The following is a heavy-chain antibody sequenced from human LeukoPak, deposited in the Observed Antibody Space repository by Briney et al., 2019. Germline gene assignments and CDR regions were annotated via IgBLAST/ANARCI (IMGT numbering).Heavy chain of an antibody. D-gene: IGHD1-26*01. J-gene: IGHJ4*02. CDR3: ARDSVVGAQFDY. CDR2: IFYTGTT. CDR1: GGPISSYY. V-gene: IGHV4-59*01. Sequence: SETLSLTCTVSGGPISSYYWSWIRQPPGKGLEWIGYIFYTGTTNYNPSLKSRVTISVDTSKNQFSLKLSSVTAADTAVYYCARDSVVGAQFDYWGQGTLVTVSS.